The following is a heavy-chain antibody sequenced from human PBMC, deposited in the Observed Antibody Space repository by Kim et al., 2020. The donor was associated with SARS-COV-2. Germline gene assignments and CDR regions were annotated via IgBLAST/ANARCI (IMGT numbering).Heavy chain of an antibody. CDR2: ITVSSTHI. CDR1: GFTFNTYT. D-gene: IGHD3-10*01. V-gene: IGHV3-21*01. Sequence: GGSLRLSCAASGFTFNTYTMDWVRQAPGKGLEWVSSITVSSTHIYYADSVEGRFTISRDNARNSVYLQMNSLRVDDTAIYYCARGWFEQVGDYWGQGARVTVSS. J-gene: IGHJ4*02. CDR3: ARGWFEQVGDY.